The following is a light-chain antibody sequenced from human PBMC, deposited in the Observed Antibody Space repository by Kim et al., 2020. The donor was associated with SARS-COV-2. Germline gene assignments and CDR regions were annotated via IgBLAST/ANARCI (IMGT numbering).Light chain of an antibody. CDR3: NSRDSSGNRV. V-gene: IGLV3-19*01. J-gene: IGLJ3*02. Sequence: AWGQTVRITCQQDSLRSYYASWYQQKPGQAPVLVIYGKNNRPSGIPDRFSGSSSGNTASLTSTGAQAEDDADYYCNSRDSSGNRVFGGGTQLTVL. CDR2: GKN. CDR1: SLRSYY.